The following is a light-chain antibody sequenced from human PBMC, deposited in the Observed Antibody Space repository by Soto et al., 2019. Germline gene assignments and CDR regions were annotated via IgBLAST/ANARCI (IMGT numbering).Light chain of an antibody. CDR2: GAS. Sequence: EIGMTQSPGTLSLSPGERATLSCRASQSFSSTYLAWYQQRPGQAPRLLIYGASNRATGIPDRFSGSASGTEFTLTVSRLEPEDFAVYYCPQYGGSPRTFGQGTKVDIK. V-gene: IGKV3-20*01. CDR3: PQYGGSPRT. CDR1: QSFSSTY. J-gene: IGKJ1*01.